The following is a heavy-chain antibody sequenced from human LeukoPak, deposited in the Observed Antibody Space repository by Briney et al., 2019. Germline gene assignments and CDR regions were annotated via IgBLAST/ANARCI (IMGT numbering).Heavy chain of an antibody. Sequence: PSETLSLTCAVYGGSFGGFSWNWIRQSPGKGLEWIGEINHSGSTTYNPSLGSRVTISLDASKNQFSLRLTSVTAEDTAVYYCARRGPSVAGPYDYWGQGTLVTVSS. CDR1: GGSFGGFS. V-gene: IGHV4-34*01. CDR3: ARRGPSVAGPYDY. D-gene: IGHD6-19*01. J-gene: IGHJ4*02. CDR2: INHSGST.